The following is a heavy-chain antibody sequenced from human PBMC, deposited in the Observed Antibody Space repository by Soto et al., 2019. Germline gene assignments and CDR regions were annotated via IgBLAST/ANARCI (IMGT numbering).Heavy chain of an antibody. CDR3: AKDRAQGNSRFIDY. D-gene: IGHD3-10*01. Sequence: GGSLRLSCASSGFPFSSYGMHWVRQAPGKALEWVAVISYDGGNKYYADSVKGRFTISRDNSKNTLYLQMNSLRAEDTAVYYCAKDRAQGNSRFIDYWGQGTLVTVSS. J-gene: IGHJ4*02. V-gene: IGHV3-30*18. CDR2: ISYDGGNK. CDR1: GFPFSSYG.